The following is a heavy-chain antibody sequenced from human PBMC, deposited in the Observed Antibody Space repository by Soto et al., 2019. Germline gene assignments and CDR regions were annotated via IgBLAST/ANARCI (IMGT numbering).Heavy chain of an antibody. Sequence: QVQLVESGGGVVQPGRSLRLSCAASGFTFSSYGMHWVRQAPGKGLEWVAVISYDGSNKYYADSVKGRFTISRDNSKNTLYLQMNSLRDEDTAVYYCAKDRLSLVVTAISAEYFQHWGQGTLVTVSS. V-gene: IGHV3-30*18. J-gene: IGHJ1*01. CDR1: GFTFSSYG. D-gene: IGHD2-21*02. CDR2: ISYDGSNK. CDR3: AKDRLSLVVTAISAEYFQH.